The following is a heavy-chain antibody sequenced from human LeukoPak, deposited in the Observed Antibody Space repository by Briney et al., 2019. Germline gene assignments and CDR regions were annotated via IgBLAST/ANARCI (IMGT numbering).Heavy chain of an antibody. Sequence: PGGSLRLSCAASGFTFSTYSMNWVRQAPGKGLEWISYIRSSHNTIHYADSVKGRFTISRDNSKNVLYLQMNSLRAEDTAVYYCAKEMIKSCDYWGQGTLVSVSS. CDR2: IRSSHNTI. D-gene: IGHD3-22*01. CDR3: AKEMIKSCDY. V-gene: IGHV3-48*01. CDR1: GFTFSTYS. J-gene: IGHJ4*02.